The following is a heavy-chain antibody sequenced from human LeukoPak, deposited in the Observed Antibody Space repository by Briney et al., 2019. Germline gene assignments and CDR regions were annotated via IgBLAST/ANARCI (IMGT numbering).Heavy chain of an antibody. J-gene: IGHJ5*02. Sequence: ASVKVSCKASGNTFNNKAVNWVRQAPGQGLEWMGRIIPILGITNYAQSLQGRVTFSADKSTTTAYMEFSSLRSDDTAMYYCAEGGLYSSAHFDPWGQGTLVAVSS. CDR2: IIPILGIT. CDR3: AEGGLYSSAHFDP. V-gene: IGHV1-69*04. CDR1: GNTFNNKA. D-gene: IGHD6-19*01.